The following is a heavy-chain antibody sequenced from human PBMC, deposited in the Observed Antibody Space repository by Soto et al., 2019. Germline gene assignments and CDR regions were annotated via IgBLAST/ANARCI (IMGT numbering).Heavy chain of an antibody. CDR1: RVTYRCNT. D-gene: IGHD2-21*02. Sequence: CSKAPRVTYRCNTLSWAQQEPGQGLEWMGRIIPILGIANYAQKFQGRVTITADKSTSTAYMELSSLRSEDTAVYYCARGGGIVVVTAPYDHWGQGTLVIVTS. CDR2: IIPILGIA. V-gene: IGHV1-69*02. J-gene: IGHJ4*02. CDR3: ARGGGIVVVTAPYDH.